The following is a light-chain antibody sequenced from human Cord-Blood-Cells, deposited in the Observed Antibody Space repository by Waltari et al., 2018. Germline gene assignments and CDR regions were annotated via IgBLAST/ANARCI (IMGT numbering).Light chain of an antibody. CDR2: WAS. CDR3: QQYYSTPFT. J-gene: IGKJ5*01. CDR1: QSVLYSSNNKNY. Sequence: LAVSLGERATINCKSSQSVLYSSNNKNYLAWYQQKPGQPPKLLIYWASTRESGVPDRFSGSGSGTDFTLTISSLQAEDVAVYYCQQYYSTPFTFGQGTRLEIK. V-gene: IGKV4-1*01.